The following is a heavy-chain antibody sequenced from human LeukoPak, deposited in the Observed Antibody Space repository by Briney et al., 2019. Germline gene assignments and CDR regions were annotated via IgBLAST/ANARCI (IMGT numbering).Heavy chain of an antibody. Sequence: SETLSLTCTVSGDSVSSGSYYWSWIRQPPGKGLEWIGYIYYSGSTNYNPSLKSRVTISVDTSKNQFSLKLSSVTAADTAVYYCAKNAGYSSSWIDYWGQGTLVTVSS. CDR1: GDSVSSGSYY. V-gene: IGHV4-61*01. CDR2: IYYSGST. D-gene: IGHD6-13*01. CDR3: AKNAGYSSSWIDY. J-gene: IGHJ4*02.